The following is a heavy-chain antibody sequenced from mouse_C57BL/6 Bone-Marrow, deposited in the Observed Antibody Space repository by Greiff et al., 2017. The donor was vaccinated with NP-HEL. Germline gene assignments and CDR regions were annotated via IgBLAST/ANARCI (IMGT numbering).Heavy chain of an antibody. CDR3: ARRGYSNYERYAMDY. D-gene: IGHD2-5*01. V-gene: IGHV1-39*01. CDR2: INPNYGTT. J-gene: IGHJ4*01. Sequence: EVQLQQSGPELVKPGASVKISCKASGYSFTDYNMNWVKQSNGKSLEWIGVINPNYGTTSYNQKFKGKATLTVDQSSSTAYMQLNILTSADSAVYYCARRGYSNYERYAMDYWGQGTSVTVSS. CDR1: GYSFTDYN.